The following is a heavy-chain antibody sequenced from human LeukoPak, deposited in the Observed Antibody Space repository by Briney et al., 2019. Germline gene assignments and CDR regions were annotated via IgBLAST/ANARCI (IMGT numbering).Heavy chain of an antibody. V-gene: IGHV1-2*02. D-gene: IGHD4-17*01. Sequence: ASVKVSCKASGYTFTGYYMHWVRQAPGQGLGWMGWINPNSGGTNYAQKFQGRVTMTRDTSISTAYMELSRLRSDDTAVYYCARGGSAEPTVTNYWGQGTLVTVSS. CDR2: INPNSGGT. J-gene: IGHJ4*02. CDR3: ARGGSAEPTVTNY. CDR1: GYTFTGYY.